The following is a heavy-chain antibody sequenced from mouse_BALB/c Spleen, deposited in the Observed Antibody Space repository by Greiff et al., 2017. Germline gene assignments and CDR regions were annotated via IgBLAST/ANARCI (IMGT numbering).Heavy chain of an antibody. J-gene: IGHJ4*01. CDR1: GFTFSDYY. D-gene: IGHD2-4*01. CDR2: ISDGGSYT. CDR3: ARAYYDYDGYAMDY. Sequence: DVKLVESGGGLVKPGGSLKLSCAASGFTFSDYYMYWVRQTPEKRLEWVATISDGGSYTYYPDSVKGRFTISRDNAKNNLYLQMSSLKSEDTAMYYCARAYYDYDGYAMDYWGQGTSVTVSS. V-gene: IGHV5-4*02.